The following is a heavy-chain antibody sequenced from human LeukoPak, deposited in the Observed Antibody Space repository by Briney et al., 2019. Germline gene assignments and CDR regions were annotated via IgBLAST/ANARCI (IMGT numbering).Heavy chain of an antibody. CDR3: ARVITFGGVIDY. CDR2: ISYDGSNK. J-gene: IGHJ4*02. V-gene: IGHV3-30*04. Sequence: GGSLRLSCAASGFTFSSYAMHWVRQAPGKGLEWVAVISYDGSNKYYADSVKGRFIISRDNSKNTLYLQMNSLRAEDTAVYYCARVITFGGVIDYWGQGTLVTVSS. D-gene: IGHD3-16*01. CDR1: GFTFSSYA.